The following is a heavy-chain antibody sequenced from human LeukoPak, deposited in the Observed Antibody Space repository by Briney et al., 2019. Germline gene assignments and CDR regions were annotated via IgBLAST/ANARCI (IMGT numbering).Heavy chain of an antibody. CDR2: INHRGTT. J-gene: IGHJ4*02. CDR3: ATMSLNGYTGLIGAVVGYFEN. D-gene: IGHD3-16*01. Sequence: SETLSLTCAVYAESYSHYYWTWIRQAPGKGLEWLGEINHRGTTNFNLSLKSRATISVDTSKHQFSLKLTSVSAADTAVYYCATMSLNGYTGLIGAVVGYFENWGQGTLVTVSS. CDR1: AESYSHYY. V-gene: IGHV4-34*01.